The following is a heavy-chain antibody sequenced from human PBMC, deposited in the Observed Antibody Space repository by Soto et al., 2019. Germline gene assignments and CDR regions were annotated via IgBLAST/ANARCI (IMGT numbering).Heavy chain of an antibody. J-gene: IGHJ5*02. CDR3: ARHYSGSYGHDRNHNWFDP. Sequence: QVQLVQSGAEVKKPGSSVKVSCKASGGTFSSYAISWVRQAPGQGLEWMGGIIPIFGTANYAQKFQGRVTMTEHESRSAAYMELRGVRSADTSVYYCARHYSGSYGHDRNHNWFDPWGQGTLVTVSS. CDR2: IIPIFGTA. CDR1: GGTFSSYA. D-gene: IGHD1-26*01. V-gene: IGHV1-69*01.